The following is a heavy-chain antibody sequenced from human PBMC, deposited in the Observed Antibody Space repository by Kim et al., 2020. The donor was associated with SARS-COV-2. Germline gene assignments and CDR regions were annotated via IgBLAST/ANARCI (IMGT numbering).Heavy chain of an antibody. Sequence: GGSLRLSCAASGFTFSSYGMHWVRQAPGKGLEWVAVISYDGSNKYYADSVKGRFTISRDNSKNTLYLQMNSLRAEDTAVYYCAKPRESSYDSSGCYYAAEYFEHWGQGTLVTVSS. CDR1: GFTFSSYG. D-gene: IGHD3-22*01. V-gene: IGHV3-30*18. J-gene: IGHJ1*01. CDR2: ISYDGSNK. CDR3: AKPRESSYDSSGCYYAAEYFEH.